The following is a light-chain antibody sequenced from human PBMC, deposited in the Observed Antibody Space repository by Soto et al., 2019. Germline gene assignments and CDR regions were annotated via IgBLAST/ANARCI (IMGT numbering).Light chain of an antibody. Sequence: QLVLTQSPSASASLGASVKLTCTLSSGHSRYDIAWHQQQPEKGPRYLMKLNSDGSHTKGDGIPDRFSGSSSGAERYLTISSLQSEDEADFYCQTWGTGIRVFGGVTKLTVL. J-gene: IGLJ3*02. CDR3: QTWGTGIRV. CDR2: LNSDGSH. V-gene: IGLV4-69*01. CDR1: SGHSRYD.